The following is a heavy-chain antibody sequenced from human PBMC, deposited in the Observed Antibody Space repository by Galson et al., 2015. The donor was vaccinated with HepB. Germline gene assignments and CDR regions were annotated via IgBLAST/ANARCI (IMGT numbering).Heavy chain of an antibody. Sequence: QVQLQESGPGLVTPSETLSPTCPVSGGSFSRGSYYWSWIRQPAWKGLEWIGRLYTSGGTNYNPSLKSRVTKSVDTSKNQSSLRLSAGTAGDAAVYDCARDLYCGGDCYLDAFDIWGQGTMVTASS. CDR1: GGSFSRGSYY. CDR2: LYTSGGT. V-gene: IGHV4-61*02. D-gene: IGHD2-21*01. CDR3: ARDLYCGGDCYLDAFDI. J-gene: IGHJ3*02.